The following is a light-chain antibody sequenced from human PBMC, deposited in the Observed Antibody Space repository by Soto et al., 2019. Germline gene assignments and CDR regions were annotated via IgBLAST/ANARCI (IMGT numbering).Light chain of an antibody. CDR3: QQYGSAPMFT. CDR2: GVS. CDR1: LSLSSF. Sequence: DIVLTQSPGTLSLSPGERATLSCRASLSLSSFLAWYQQKPGQAPRLLIYGVSRRATGIPDRFSGSGSGTDFTITIASLEPEDFAVYYCQQYGSAPMFTFGQGTKLEIK. J-gene: IGKJ2*01. V-gene: IGKV3-20*01.